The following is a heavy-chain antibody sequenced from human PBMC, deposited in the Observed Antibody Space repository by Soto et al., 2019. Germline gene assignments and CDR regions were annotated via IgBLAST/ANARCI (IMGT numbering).Heavy chain of an antibody. V-gene: IGHV4-30-4*01. CDR1: GGSISSGDYY. Sequence: SETLSLTCTVSGGSISSGDYYWSWIRQPPGKGLEWIGYIYYSGSTYYSPSLKSRVTISVDTSKNQFSLKLSSVTAADTAVYYCARDSYDYVWGSYRFGAFDIWGQGTMVTVSS. D-gene: IGHD3-16*02. CDR3: ARDSYDYVWGSYRFGAFDI. CDR2: IYYSGST. J-gene: IGHJ3*02.